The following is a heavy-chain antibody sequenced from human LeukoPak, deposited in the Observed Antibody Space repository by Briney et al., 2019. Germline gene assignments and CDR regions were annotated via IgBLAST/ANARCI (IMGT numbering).Heavy chain of an antibody. V-gene: IGHV3-23*01. D-gene: IGHD2-2*01. CDR3: AKDPGVVPAHYFDY. Sequence: GGSLRLSCAASGFTFSSYAMNWVRQAPGKGLEWVSGTGSTGVSTFYADSVKGRFTVSRDNSKNTLSLQMNGLRAEDTAVYYCAKDPGVVPAHYFDYWGQGTLVTVSS. CDR2: TGSTGVST. CDR1: GFTFSSYA. J-gene: IGHJ4*02.